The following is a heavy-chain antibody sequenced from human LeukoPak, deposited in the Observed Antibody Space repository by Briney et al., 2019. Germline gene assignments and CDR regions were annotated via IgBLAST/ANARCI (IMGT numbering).Heavy chain of an antibody. J-gene: IGHJ4*02. CDR3: AKDSPGFGIVFDS. Sequence: PGGSLRLSCAASGFTFSTYSMSWVRQAPGKGLEWVSTITAGGGNKDYADSVKGRFTISRDNSKNTVYLQMNSLRAEDTAVHYCAKDSPGFGIVFDSWSQGTLVTVSS. CDR1: GFTFSTYS. V-gene: IGHV3-23*01. D-gene: IGHD3-16*01. CDR2: ITAGGGNK.